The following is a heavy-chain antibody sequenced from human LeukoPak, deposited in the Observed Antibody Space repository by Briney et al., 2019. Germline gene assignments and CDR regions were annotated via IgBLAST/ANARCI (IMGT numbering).Heavy chain of an antibody. D-gene: IGHD2-2*01. J-gene: IGHJ4*02. V-gene: IGHV3-21*01. Sequence: GGSLRLSCAASGFTFSSYSVNWVRQAPGKGLEWVSSISSSSSYIYYADSVKRRFTISRDNAKNSLYLQMNGLRAEDTAVYFCARGYCSSTSCYYFDYWGQGTLVTVSS. CDR2: ISSSSSYI. CDR3: ARGYCSSTSCYYFDY. CDR1: GFTFSSYS.